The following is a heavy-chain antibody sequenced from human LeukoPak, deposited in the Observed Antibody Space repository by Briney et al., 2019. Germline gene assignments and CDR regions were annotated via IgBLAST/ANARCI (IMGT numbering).Heavy chain of an antibody. CDR3: ARGSSGWYGEYYFDY. V-gene: IGHV1-69*06. CDR2: IIPIFGTA. D-gene: IGHD6-19*01. J-gene: IGHJ4*02. Sequence: ASVKVSCKASGYTFTSYGISWVRQAPGQGLEWMGGIIPIFGTANYAQKFQGRVTITADKSTSTAYMELSSLRSEDTAVYYCARGSSGWYGEYYFDYWGQGTLVTVSS. CDR1: GYTFTSYG.